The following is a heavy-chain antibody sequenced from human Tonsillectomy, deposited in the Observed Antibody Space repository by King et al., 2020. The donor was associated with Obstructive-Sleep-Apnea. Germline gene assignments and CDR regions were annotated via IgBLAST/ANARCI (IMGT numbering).Heavy chain of an antibody. CDR1: GFTFSSYA. CDR3: ARFHYYGSGTYLYGMDV. V-gene: IGHV3-30*04. CDR2: ISNDGSNK. Sequence: VQLVESGGGVVQPGRSLRLSCAASGFTFSSYAMHWVRQAPGKGLEWVAVISNDGSNKYHADSVKGRFTISRDNSKNTLYLQMNSLRAEDTAVYYCARFHYYGSGTYLYGMDVWGQGTTVTVSS. J-gene: IGHJ6*02. D-gene: IGHD3-10*01.